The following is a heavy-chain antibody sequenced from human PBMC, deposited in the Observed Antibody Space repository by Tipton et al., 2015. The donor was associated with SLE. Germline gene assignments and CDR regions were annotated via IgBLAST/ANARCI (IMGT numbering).Heavy chain of an antibody. CDR1: GYSISSGSY. Sequence: TLSLTCTVSGYSISSGSYWGWIRRPPGTGLEWIGSIYHSGSTYYNPSLKSRVTISVDTSKNQFSLRLSSVTAADTAGYYCASPHDSRGYQLDYWGQGTLVTVAS. D-gene: IGHD3-22*01. CDR2: IYHSGST. CDR3: ASPHDSRGYQLDY. J-gene: IGHJ4*02. V-gene: IGHV4-38-2*02.